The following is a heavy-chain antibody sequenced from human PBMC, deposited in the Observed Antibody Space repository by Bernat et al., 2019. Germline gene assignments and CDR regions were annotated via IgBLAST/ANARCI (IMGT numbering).Heavy chain of an antibody. CDR1: GYTFTNYG. J-gene: IGHJ4*02. Sequence: QVQLVQSGAEVKKSGASVKVSCKASGYTFTNYGFTWVRQAPGQGLEWMGWISVYNGHTNYAQKLQGRVTMTKDTSTTTAYIELRSLSSDDTAVYYCAGDASVYGSGYRSGWYGNYIDYWGQGTLVTVSS. V-gene: IGHV1-18*01. CDR3: AGDASVYGSGYRSGWYGNYIDY. D-gene: IGHD6-19*01. CDR2: ISVYNGHT.